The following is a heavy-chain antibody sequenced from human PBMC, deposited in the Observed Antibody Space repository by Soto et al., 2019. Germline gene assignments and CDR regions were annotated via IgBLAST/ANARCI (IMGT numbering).Heavy chain of an antibody. CDR2: INHSGST. CDR1: GGSFSGYY. CDR3: ARLLWHPYGMDV. D-gene: IGHD3-10*01. J-gene: IGHJ6*02. V-gene: IGHV4-34*01. Sequence: SETLSLTCAVYGGSFSGYYWSWIRQPPGKGLEWIGEINHSGSTNYNPSLKSRVTISVDTSKNQFSLKLSSVTAADTAVYYCARLLWHPYGMDVWGQGXTVTVYS.